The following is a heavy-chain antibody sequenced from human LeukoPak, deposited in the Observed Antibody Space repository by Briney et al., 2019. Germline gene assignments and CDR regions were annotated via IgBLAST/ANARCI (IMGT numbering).Heavy chain of an antibody. CDR3: AKDNRRHYTSGPNPDSLH. Sequence: PGGSLRLSCAGSGFIFSNYAMHWVRQPPGKGLEWVSGISWNSGSIDYADSVKGRFTISRDNAKNSLCLQMNSPRVEDTAFYYCAKDNRRHYTSGPNPDSLHWGQGALVTVSS. CDR2: ISWNSGSI. D-gene: IGHD6-19*01. CDR1: GFIFSNYA. J-gene: IGHJ4*02. V-gene: IGHV3-9*01.